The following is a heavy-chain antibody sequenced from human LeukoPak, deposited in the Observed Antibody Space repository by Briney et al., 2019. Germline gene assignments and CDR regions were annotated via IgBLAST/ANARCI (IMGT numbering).Heavy chain of an antibody. CDR2: ISSSSGYI. J-gene: IGHJ4*02. D-gene: IGHD1-26*01. CDR3: ARDQDGSYSFDY. V-gene: IGHV3-21*01. Sequence: PGESLRLSCAASGFTFSSYTMNWVRQAPGKGLEWVSCISSSSGYIYYADSVKGRFTISRDNAKNSLYLQMNSLRAEDTAVYLCARDQDGSYSFDYWGQGTLVTVSS. CDR1: GFTFSSYT.